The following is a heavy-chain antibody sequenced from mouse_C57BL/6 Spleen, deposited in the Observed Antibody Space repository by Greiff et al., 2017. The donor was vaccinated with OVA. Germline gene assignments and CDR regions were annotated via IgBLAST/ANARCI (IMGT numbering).Heavy chain of an antibody. J-gene: IGHJ3*01. V-gene: IGHV5-17*01. CDR2: ISSGSSTI. Sequence: DVKLVESGGGLVKPGGSLKLSCAASGFTFSDYGMHWVRQAPEKGLEWVAYISSGSSTIYYADTVKGRFTISRDNAKNTLFLQMTSLRSEDTAMYYCARAVYDYVWFAYWGQGTLVTVSA. CDR1: GFTFSDYG. CDR3: ARAVYDYVWFAY. D-gene: IGHD2-4*01.